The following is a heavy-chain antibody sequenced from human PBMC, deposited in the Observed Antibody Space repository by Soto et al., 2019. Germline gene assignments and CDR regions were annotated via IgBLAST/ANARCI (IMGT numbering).Heavy chain of an antibody. CDR3: ARDNGYSYGYTLDH. D-gene: IGHD5-18*01. CDR1: GGSISSGGYS. V-gene: IGHV4-30-2*01. Sequence: SETLSLTCTVFGGSISSGGYSWSWIRQPPGKGLEWIGYIYHSGSTYYNPSLKSRVTISVDTSKNQFSLKLSSVTAADTAVYYCARDNGYSYGYTLDHWGQGTLVTVSS. J-gene: IGHJ4*02. CDR2: IYHSGST.